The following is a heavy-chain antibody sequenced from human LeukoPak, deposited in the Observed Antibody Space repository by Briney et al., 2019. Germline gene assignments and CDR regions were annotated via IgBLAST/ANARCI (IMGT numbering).Heavy chain of an antibody. V-gene: IGHV1-2*02. Sequence: ASVKVSCKASGYTFTGYYMHWVRQAPRQGLEWTGWINPNSGGTNYAQKFQGRVTMTRDTSISTAYMELSRLRSDDTAVYYCARVHRLTPIYGLDVWGQGTTVIVSS. CDR3: ARVHRLTPIYGLDV. D-gene: IGHD1-1*01. J-gene: IGHJ6*02. CDR1: GYTFTGYY. CDR2: INPNSGGT.